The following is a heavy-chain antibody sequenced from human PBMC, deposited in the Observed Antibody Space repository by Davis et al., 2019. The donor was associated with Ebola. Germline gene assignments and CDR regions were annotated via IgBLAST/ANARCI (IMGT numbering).Heavy chain of an antibody. J-gene: IGHJ5*02. CDR1: GFTFRSYD. CDR2: IGAAGDT. D-gene: IGHD6-13*01. CDR3: ARAGFGSTWFDS. V-gene: IGHV3-13*01. Sequence: GESLKISCAASGFTFRSYDMHWVRQATGKGLEWVSAIGAAGDTYYPVSVKGRFTISRENAKNSLYLQMNSLRAEDTAVYYCARAGFGSTWFDSWGQGILVTVSS.